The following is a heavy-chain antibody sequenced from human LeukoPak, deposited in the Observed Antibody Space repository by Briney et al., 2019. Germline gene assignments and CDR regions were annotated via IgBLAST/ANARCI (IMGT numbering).Heavy chain of an antibody. J-gene: IGHJ4*02. CDR1: GGTFSSYA. D-gene: IGHD5-18*01. CDR3: ARDGWSDTAMATGSFYFDY. CDR2: IIPIFGTA. Sequence: SVKVSCKASGGTFSSYAISWVRPAPGQGLEWMGRIIPIFGTANYAQKFQGRVTITTDESTSTAYMELSSLRSEDTAVYYCARDGWSDTAMATGSFYFDYWGQGTLVTVSS. V-gene: IGHV1-69*05.